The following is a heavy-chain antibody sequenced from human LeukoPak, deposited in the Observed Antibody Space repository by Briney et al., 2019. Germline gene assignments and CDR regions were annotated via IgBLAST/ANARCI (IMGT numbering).Heavy chain of an antibody. CDR1: GYTLTELP. Sequence: ASVKVSFKVSGYTLTELPMHWVRQAPGKGLEWMGGFDPEDGETIYAQKFQGRVTMTEDTSTDTAYMELSSLKSEDTAVYYCATDLPAPSIFGVVISSWGQGTLVTVSS. CDR2: FDPEDGET. J-gene: IGHJ4*02. D-gene: IGHD3-3*01. CDR3: ATDLPAPSIFGVVISS. V-gene: IGHV1-24*01.